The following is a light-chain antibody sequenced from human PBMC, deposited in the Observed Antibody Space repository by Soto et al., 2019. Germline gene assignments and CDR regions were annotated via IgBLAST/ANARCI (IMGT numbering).Light chain of an antibody. J-gene: IGLJ1*01. Sequence: QSVLTQPASVSGSPGQSITISCTGTSSDVGGYNYVSWYQQHPGKAPKLMIYDVSNRPSVVSNRFSGSTSGNTASLTISGLHAEDEADYYCSSYTSSTALYVFGTGTKLTVL. V-gene: IGLV2-14*01. CDR1: SSDVGGYNY. CDR3: SSYTSSTALYV. CDR2: DVS.